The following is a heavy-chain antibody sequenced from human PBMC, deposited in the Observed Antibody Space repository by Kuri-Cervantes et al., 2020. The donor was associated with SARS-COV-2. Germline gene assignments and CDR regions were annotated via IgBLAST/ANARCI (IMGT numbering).Heavy chain of an antibody. CDR3: ARVSGTAMADY. V-gene: IGHV4-34*01. CDR2: INHSGST. CDR1: GGSLSGDY. Sequence: SQTLSLTCAVYGGSLSGDYWSWIRQPPGKGLEWIGEINHSGSTNYNPSLKSRVTISVDTSKNQFSLKLSSVTAADTAVYYCARVSGTAMADYWGQGTLVTVSS. J-gene: IGHJ4*02. D-gene: IGHD5-18*01.